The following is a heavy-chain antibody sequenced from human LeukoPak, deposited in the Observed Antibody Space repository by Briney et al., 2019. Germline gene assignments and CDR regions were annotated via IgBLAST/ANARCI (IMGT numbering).Heavy chain of an antibody. CDR3: ARSDSKAFDI. D-gene: IGHD3-22*01. CDR2: IYYSGST. J-gene: IGHJ3*02. Sequence: PSETLSLTCTVSGGSISSRDYYWGWIRQPPGKGLEWCGNIYYSGSTYYNPSLKSGVTISVDTSKNQFSLKLCSVTAADTAVYYCARSDSKAFDIWGQGTMVTVSS. CDR1: GGSISSRDYY. V-gene: IGHV4-39*07.